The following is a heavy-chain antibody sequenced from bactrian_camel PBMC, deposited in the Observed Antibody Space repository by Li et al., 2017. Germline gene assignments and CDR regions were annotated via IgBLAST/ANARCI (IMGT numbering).Heavy chain of an antibody. CDR2: VTSGGDNT. Sequence: VQLVESGGGSVQVGESLVLSCDLSKYFSGRFKACMGWVRQAPGKGLEWVSTVTSGGDNTYYADVVKGRFTVARDNAKNTLSLQLDSLKTEDTAMYYCAKTMDFVLGTFGYWGQGTQVTVS. CDR3: AKTMDFVLGTFGY. V-gene: IGHV3S40*01. J-gene: IGHJ6*01. D-gene: IGHD4*01. CDR1: KYFSGRFKAC.